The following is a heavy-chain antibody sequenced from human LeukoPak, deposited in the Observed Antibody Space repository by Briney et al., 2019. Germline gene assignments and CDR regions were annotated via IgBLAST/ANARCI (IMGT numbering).Heavy chain of an antibody. V-gene: IGHV4-30-4*01. CDR2: IYYSGST. J-gene: IGHJ4*02. Sequence: SETLSLTCTVSGGSISSGDYYWSWIRQPTGKGLEWIGYIYYSGSTYYNPSLKSRVTISVDTSKNQFSLKLSSVTAADTAVYYCARARYSYGSNFDYWGQGTLVTVCS. CDR3: ARARYSYGSNFDY. CDR1: GGSISSGDYY. D-gene: IGHD5-18*01.